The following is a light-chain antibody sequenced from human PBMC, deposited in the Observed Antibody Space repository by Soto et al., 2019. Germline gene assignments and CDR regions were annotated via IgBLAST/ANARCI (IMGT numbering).Light chain of an antibody. CDR1: QSVGGN. J-gene: IGKJ1*01. CDR3: LQDYNYPRT. Sequence: TVMTQSPAALSVSPGDRASLSCRASQSVGGNLAWYQLKPGQSPRLLIYDASTRATGIPDRFTGSGSGTEFTLTIASLQPEDFATYYCLQDYNYPRTFGQGTKVEIK. V-gene: IGKV3-15*01. CDR2: DAS.